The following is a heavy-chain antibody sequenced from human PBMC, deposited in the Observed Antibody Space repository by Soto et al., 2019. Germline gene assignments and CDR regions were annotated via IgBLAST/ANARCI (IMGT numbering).Heavy chain of an antibody. J-gene: IGHJ4*02. CDR3: ARERGYCSGGSCPVDY. CDR2: IYNSGRT. D-gene: IGHD2-15*01. Sequence: SETLSLTCTVSGGSISSSSYYWGWIRKPPGKGLEWIGSIYNSGRTYYNQSLKSLVIKSENTSKNQFSLKLSSVTAADTAVYYCARERGYCSGGSCPVDYWGQGTLVTVS. CDR1: GGSISSSSYY. V-gene: IGHV4-39*02.